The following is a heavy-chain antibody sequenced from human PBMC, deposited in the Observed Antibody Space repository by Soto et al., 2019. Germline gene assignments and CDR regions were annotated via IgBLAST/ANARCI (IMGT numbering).Heavy chain of an antibody. J-gene: IGHJ4*02. CDR2: IYYSGST. CDR3: ARSSPRVVSTWDY. D-gene: IGHD3-3*01. Sequence: PSETLSHTCIVSGGSIISYYWSWIRQPPGKGLEWIGHIYYSGSTNYNPSLKSRVTISVDTSKNHFSLKLSSVTAADTAVYYCARSSPRVVSTWDYWGQGTLVTVSS. V-gene: IGHV4-59*01. CDR1: GGSIISYY.